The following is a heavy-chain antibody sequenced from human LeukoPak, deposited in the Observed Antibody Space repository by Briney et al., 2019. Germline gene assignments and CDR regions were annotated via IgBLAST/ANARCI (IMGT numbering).Heavy chain of an antibody. Sequence: GGSLRLSCAASGFTFSSYNMNWVRQAPGKGLEWVSSISTTSDYIYYADSLKGRFTISRDNAKNSLYLQMNSLRAEDTAFYYCAKAVIDYDSSGYPYLYFDYWGQGTLVTVSS. CDR3: AKAVIDYDSSGYPYLYFDY. J-gene: IGHJ4*02. CDR2: ISTTSDYI. CDR1: GFTFSSYN. V-gene: IGHV3-21*04. D-gene: IGHD3-22*01.